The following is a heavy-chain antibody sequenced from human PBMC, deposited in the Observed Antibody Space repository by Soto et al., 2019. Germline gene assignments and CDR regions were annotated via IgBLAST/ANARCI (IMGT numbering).Heavy chain of an antibody. J-gene: IGHJ6*03. CDR1: GFTFSSYS. CDR3: ARTYCSSTSCYAYYYYMDV. Sequence: GGSLRLSCAASGFTFSSYSMNWVRQAPGKGLEWVSSISSSSSYIYYADSVKGRFTISRDNAKNSLYLQMNSLRAEDTAVYYCARTYCSSTSCYAYYYYMDVWGKGTTVTVSS. CDR2: ISSSSSYI. D-gene: IGHD2-2*01. V-gene: IGHV3-21*01.